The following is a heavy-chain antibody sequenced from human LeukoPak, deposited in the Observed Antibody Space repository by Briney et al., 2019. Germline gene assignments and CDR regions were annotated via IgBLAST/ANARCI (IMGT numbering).Heavy chain of an antibody. J-gene: IGHJ6*02. V-gene: IGHV5-51*01. CDR1: GYSFTSYW. D-gene: IGHD3-10*01. CDR3: ASYYGSGSYSKLGYYYGMDV. Sequence: GESLKISCMGSGYSFTSYWIGWVRQMPGKGLEWMGIIYPGDSDTKYSPSFQGQVTISADKSISTAYLQWSSLKASDTAIYYCASYYGSGSYSKLGYYYGMDVWGQGTTVTVSS. CDR2: IYPGDSDT.